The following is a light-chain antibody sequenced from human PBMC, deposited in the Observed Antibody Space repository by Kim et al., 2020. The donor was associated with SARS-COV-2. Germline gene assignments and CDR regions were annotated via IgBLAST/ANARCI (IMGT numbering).Light chain of an antibody. Sequence: SPGESADLTCRAIHTVRSNHLAWYQQRSGQPPRLLIYGASSRATGVPDRFSGSGSGTDFTLTISRLEPEDVAVYFCQQYDDFPYSFGQGTKLEI. CDR2: GAS. V-gene: IGKV3-20*01. CDR3: QQYDDFPYS. CDR1: HTVRSNH. J-gene: IGKJ2*01.